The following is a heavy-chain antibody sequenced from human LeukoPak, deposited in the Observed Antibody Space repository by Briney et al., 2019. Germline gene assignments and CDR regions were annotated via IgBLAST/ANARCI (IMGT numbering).Heavy chain of an antibody. J-gene: IGHJ5*02. V-gene: IGHV4-39*07. D-gene: IGHD1-26*01. CDR2: LYYTGST. Sequence: SETLSLTCTVSGDSISSSSYYWAWIRQPPGKGLEWIGSLYYTGSTSYNPSLKSRVTMSLDASKNQFSLELNSVTPADTAVYYCARGGNYWPQWWFDPWGRGTLVSVSS. CDR1: GDSISSSSYY. CDR3: ARGGNYWPQWWFDP.